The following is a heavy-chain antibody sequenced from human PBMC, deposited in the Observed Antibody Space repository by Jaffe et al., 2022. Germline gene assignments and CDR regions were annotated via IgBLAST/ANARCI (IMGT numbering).Heavy chain of an antibody. CDR3: AKAQRYNWNDPQLDY. Sequence: QVQLVESGGGVVQPGGSLRLSCAASGFTFSSYGMHWVRQAPGKGLEWVAFIRYDGSNKYYADSVKGRFTISRDNSKNTLYLQMNSLRAEDTAVYYCAKAQRYNWNDPQLDYWGQGTLVTVSS. V-gene: IGHV3-30*02. D-gene: IGHD1-20*01. CDR2: IRYDGSNK. J-gene: IGHJ4*02. CDR1: GFTFSSYG.